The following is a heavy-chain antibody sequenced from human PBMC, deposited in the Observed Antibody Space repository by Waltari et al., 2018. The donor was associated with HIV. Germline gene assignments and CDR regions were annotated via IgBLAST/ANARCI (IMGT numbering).Heavy chain of an antibody. CDR1: KFHFNAYC. D-gene: IGHD4-17*01. Sequence: LVEAGGGRVRPGRSLSLSCVASKFHFNAYCMPWVRQAPGKGLEWVAVMAHDGTNRDHADSVKGRFSISRDNSKNTLYLQMNSLTTEDTAIYYCAKGAVTKGRYTMDTWGQGTTVTVSS. J-gene: IGHJ6*02. CDR2: MAHDGTNR. CDR3: AKGAVTKGRYTMDT. V-gene: IGHV3-30*18.